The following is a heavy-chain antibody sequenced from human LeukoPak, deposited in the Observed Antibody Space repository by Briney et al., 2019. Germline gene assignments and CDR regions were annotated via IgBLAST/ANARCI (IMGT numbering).Heavy chain of an antibody. CDR1: GGSIGTYY. Sequence: SETLSLTCTVSGGSIGTYYWSWIRQPAGKGLEWIARIFTTGGANYNPSLKSRVTMSLDTSKNLFSLTLNSVTAADTAVYYCVRDGPSWGLLWGQGALVTVSS. CDR2: IFTTGGA. CDR3: VRDGPSWGLL. J-gene: IGHJ4*02. V-gene: IGHV4-4*07. D-gene: IGHD7-27*01.